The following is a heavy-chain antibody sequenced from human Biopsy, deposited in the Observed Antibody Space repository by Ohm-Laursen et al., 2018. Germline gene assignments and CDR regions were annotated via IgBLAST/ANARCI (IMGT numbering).Heavy chain of an antibody. V-gene: IGHV1-24*01. D-gene: IGHD1-1*01. CDR1: GYAVTEFS. CDR2: FAPENGKT. J-gene: IGHJ4*02. CDR3: AADINVWNVNY. Sequence: SVKVSCNVSGYAVTEFSMHWVRQAPGKGLEWMGGFAPENGKTIYAQKFQGRVTMTEDTSTDTAYMELSSLRSEDTAVYYCAADINVWNVNYWGQGTQVSVSS.